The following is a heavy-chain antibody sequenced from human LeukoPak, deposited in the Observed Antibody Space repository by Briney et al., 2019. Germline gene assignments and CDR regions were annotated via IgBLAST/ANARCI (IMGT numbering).Heavy chain of an antibody. CDR3: AKALGLVVTRYYFDY. CDR1: GFTFSNFG. CDR2: IQYDGSNK. V-gene: IGHV3-30*02. J-gene: IGHJ4*02. Sequence: GGSLRLSCAASGFTFSNFGMHWVRQAPGKGLEWVAFIQYDGSNKYYADSVKGRFTISRDNSKNTLYVQMNSLRAEDTAVYYCAKALGLVVTRYYFDYWGQGTLVTVSS. D-gene: IGHD3-22*01.